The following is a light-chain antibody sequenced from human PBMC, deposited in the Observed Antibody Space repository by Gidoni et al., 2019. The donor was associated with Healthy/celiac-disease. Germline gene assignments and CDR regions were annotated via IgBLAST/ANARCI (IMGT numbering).Light chain of an antibody. CDR1: QSISSW. CDR2: KAS. Sequence: DIQRTKSPSPLSASVGDRVTITSRASQSISSWLAWYQQKPGKAPKLLIYKASSLESGVPSRFSGSGSGTEFTLTISSLQPDDFATYYCQQYNSYPLTFGGGTKVEIK. CDR3: QQYNSYPLT. J-gene: IGKJ4*01. V-gene: IGKV1-5*03.